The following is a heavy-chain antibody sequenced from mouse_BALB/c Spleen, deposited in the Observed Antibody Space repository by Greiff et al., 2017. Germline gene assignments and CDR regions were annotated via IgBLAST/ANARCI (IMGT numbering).Heavy chain of an antibody. CDR1: GFTFNTYA. Sequence: EVQLVESGGGLVQPKGSLKLSCAASGFTFNTYAMNWVRQAPGKGLEWVARIRSKSNNYATYYADSVKDRFTISRDDSQSMLYLQMNNLKTEDTAMYYCVSPSTMITQFAYWGQGTLVTVSA. CDR3: VSPSTMITQFAY. J-gene: IGHJ3*01. V-gene: IGHV10-1*02. CDR2: IRSKSNNYAT. D-gene: IGHD2-4*01.